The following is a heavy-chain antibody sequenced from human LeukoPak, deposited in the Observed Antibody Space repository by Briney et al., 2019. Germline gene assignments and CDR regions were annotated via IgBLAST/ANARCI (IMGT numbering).Heavy chain of an antibody. Sequence: GGSLRLSCAASGFTFSSYAMSWVRQAPGKGLEWVSAMSGSGGSTYYADSVKGRFTTSTDNSTNTLYLQMHSPRAEDTAVYYCARVTWYTRHFDYWGQGTLVTVSS. D-gene: IGHD1-14*01. V-gene: IGHV3-23*01. CDR3: ARVTWYTRHFDY. J-gene: IGHJ4*02. CDR1: GFTFSSYA. CDR2: MSGSGGST.